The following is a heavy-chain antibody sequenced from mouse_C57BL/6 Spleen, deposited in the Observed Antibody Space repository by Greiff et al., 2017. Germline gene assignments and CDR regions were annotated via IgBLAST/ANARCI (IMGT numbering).Heavy chain of an antibody. V-gene: IGHV3-6*01. CDR1: GYSITSGYY. Sequence: EVKLQESGPGLVKPSQSLSLTCSVTGYSITSGYYWNWIRQFPGNKLEWMGYISYDGSNNYNPSLKNRISITRDTSKNQFFLKLNSVTTEDTATYYCARVDDYENWGQGTLVTVSA. J-gene: IGHJ3*01. CDR2: ISYDGSN. CDR3: ARVDDYEN. D-gene: IGHD2-4*01.